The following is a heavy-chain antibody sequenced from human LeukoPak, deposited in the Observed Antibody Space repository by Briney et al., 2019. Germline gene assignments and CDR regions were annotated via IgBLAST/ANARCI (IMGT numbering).Heavy chain of an antibody. J-gene: IGHJ4*02. CDR2: ISGSGGST. CDR1: GFTFSSYA. D-gene: IGHD2-2*01. Sequence: PSGGSLRLSCAASGFTFSSYAMSWVRQAPGKGLEWVSAISGSGGSTYYADSVKGRFTISRDNSKNTLYLQMNSLRAEDTAVYYCAPTLREGIVVVPAAIYDYWGQGTLVTVSS. V-gene: IGHV3-23*01. CDR3: APTLREGIVVVPAAIYDY.